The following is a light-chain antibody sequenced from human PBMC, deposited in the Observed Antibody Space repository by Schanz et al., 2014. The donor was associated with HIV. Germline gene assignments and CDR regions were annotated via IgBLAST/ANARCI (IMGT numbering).Light chain of an antibody. CDR3: QSYDSSLRASV. Sequence: QSVLTQPPSVSGAPGQRVTISCSGSTSNIGGRYDVHWSPHLPGTAPKLLIYGNYNRPSGVPDRFSGSKSGTSASLAITGLQAEDEADYYCQSYDSSLRASVFGGGTKLTVL. V-gene: IGLV1-40*01. CDR2: GNY. CDR1: TSNIGGRYD. J-gene: IGLJ3*02.